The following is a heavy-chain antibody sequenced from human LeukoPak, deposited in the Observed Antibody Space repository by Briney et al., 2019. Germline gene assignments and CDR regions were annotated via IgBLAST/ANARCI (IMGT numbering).Heavy chain of an antibody. CDR2: IWYDGSNK. Sequence: GRSLRLSCAASGFTFSSYGVHWVRQAPGKGLEWVAVIWYDGSNKYYADSVKGRFTISRDNSKNTLYLQMNSLRAEDTAVYYCARDGSVVVTAYFREGDAFDIWGQGTMVTVSS. D-gene: IGHD2-21*02. J-gene: IGHJ3*02. CDR1: GFTFSSYG. CDR3: ARDGSVVVTAYFREGDAFDI. V-gene: IGHV3-33*01.